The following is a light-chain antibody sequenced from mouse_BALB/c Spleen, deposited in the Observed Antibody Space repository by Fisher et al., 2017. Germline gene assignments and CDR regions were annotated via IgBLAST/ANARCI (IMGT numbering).Light chain of an antibody. Sequence: IVITQSTAIMSASPGEKVTMTCSASSSVSYMHWYQQKSGTSPKRWIYDTSKLASGVPARFSGSGSGTSYSLTISRMEAEDAVTYYCQQRSSYPYTFGGGTKLEIK. V-gene: IGKV4-59*01. CDR1: SSVSY. J-gene: IGKJ2*01. CDR2: DTS. CDR3: QQRSSYPYT.